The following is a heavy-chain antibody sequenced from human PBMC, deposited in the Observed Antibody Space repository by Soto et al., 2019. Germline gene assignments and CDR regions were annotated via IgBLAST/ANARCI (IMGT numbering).Heavy chain of an antibody. D-gene: IGHD2-15*01. J-gene: IGHJ4*02. CDR3: ASSYCSGGSCEDY. V-gene: IGHV4-61*01. Sequence: QVQLQESGPGLVKPSETLSLTCTVSGGSVSSGSYYWSWIRQPPGKGLEWIGYIYYSGSTNYNPSLQSRVTISVDTSKNQFSLKLSSVTAADTAVYYCASSYCSGGSCEDYWGQGTLVTVSS. CDR1: GGSVSSGSYY. CDR2: IYYSGST.